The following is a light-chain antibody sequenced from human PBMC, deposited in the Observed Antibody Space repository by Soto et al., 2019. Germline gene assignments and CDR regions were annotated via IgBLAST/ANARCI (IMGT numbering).Light chain of an antibody. CDR1: QGISDY. J-gene: IGKJ2*01. V-gene: IGKV1-27*01. CDR3: QKYNSAPRT. CDR2: AAS. Sequence: IQMTQSPSSLSAYVGDRVTITCRASQGISDYLAWFQQKPGKVPKLLIFAASTLQSWVPSRFRGSGSGTDFTLTISSLQPEDVATYYCQKYNSAPRTFGQGTKLEIK.